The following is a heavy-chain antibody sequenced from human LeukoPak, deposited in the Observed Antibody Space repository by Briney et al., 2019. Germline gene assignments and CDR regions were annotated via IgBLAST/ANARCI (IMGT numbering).Heavy chain of an antibody. V-gene: IGHV3-7*01. CDR3: AKGTTVAPGAFDI. CDR1: GFTFSSYA. D-gene: IGHD4-23*01. CDR2: IKQGGSEK. Sequence: PGGSLRLSCAASGFTFSSYAMHWVRQAPGKGLEWVANIKQGGSEKYYVDPVKGRFTISRDNSKNTLYLQMNSLRAEDTAVYYCAKGTTVAPGAFDIWGQGTMVTVSS. J-gene: IGHJ3*02.